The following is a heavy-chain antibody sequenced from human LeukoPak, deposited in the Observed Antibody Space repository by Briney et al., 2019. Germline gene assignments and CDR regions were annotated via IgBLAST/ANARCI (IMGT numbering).Heavy chain of an antibody. Sequence: GESLKISCKGSGYSFTSYWIGWVRQMPGKGLEWMGIIYPGDSDTRSSPSFQGQATISADKSISTAYLQWSSLKASDTAMYYCARHKAAVADANYYYYGMDVWGQGTTVTVSS. CDR2: IYPGDSDT. CDR3: ARHKAAVADANYYYYGMDV. V-gene: IGHV5-51*01. D-gene: IGHD6-13*01. J-gene: IGHJ6*02. CDR1: GYSFTSYW.